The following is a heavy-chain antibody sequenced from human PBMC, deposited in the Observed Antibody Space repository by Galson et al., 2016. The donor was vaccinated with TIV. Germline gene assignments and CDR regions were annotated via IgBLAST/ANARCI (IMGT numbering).Heavy chain of an antibody. V-gene: IGHV4-59*08. CDR1: DGSITSYY. J-gene: IGHJ2*01. CDR3: ARRQLWFWYFDL. CDR2: VYYSGRT. D-gene: IGHD5-18*01. Sequence: SETLSLTCSVSDGSITSYYWTWIRQPPGKGLEWIGNVYYSGRTDYNPSLKSRVTISLDTSKNQVSLTLSSVTAADTAVYYCARRQLWFWYFDLWGRGTLVTVSS.